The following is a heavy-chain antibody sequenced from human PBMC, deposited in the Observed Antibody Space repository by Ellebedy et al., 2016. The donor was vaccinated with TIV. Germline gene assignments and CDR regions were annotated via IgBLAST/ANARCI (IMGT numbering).Heavy chain of an antibody. V-gene: IGHV3-48*01. CDR3: AIDNYYDPLDV. J-gene: IGHJ3*01. CDR1: GFTFSNAW. Sequence: GESLKISCAASGFTFSNAWMNWVRQAPGKGLEWVSCVSGSRKTKYYADSVKGRFTISRDNAQNSLYLQMNSLRADDTAVYYCAIDNYYDPLDVWGQGTMVTVSS. CDR2: VSGSRKTK. D-gene: IGHD3-22*01.